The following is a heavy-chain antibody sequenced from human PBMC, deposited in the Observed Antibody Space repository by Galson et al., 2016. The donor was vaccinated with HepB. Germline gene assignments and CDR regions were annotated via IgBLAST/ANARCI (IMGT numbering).Heavy chain of an antibody. J-gene: IGHJ4*02. V-gene: IGHV3-21*01. CDR2: ITSSGNYI. CDR1: GFTFSSYS. D-gene: IGHD1-14*01. Sequence: SLRLSCAASGFTFSSYSMNWVRQAPGKGLEWVSSITSSGNYIFYADSVKGRFTISRDNAKNSLYLQMNSLRAEDTAVYYCARDPDHYYWGRGTLVTVSS. CDR3: ARDPDHYY.